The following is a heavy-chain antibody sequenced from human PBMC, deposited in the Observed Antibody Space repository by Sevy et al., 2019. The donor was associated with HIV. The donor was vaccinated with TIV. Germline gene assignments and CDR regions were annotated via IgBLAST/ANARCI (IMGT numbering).Heavy chain of an antibody. Sequence: ASVKVSCKASGYTFSFYKMNWVRQAPGQGLEWLGWIDTNTGNPTYARDFTGRFVFSLDTSVSTAYLHINSLKAEDTAVYYCARGNFDAYTNTIAGWFDPWGQGTLVTVSS. J-gene: IGHJ5*02. CDR3: ARGNFDAYTNTIAGWFDP. CDR2: IDTNTGNP. D-gene: IGHD4-4*01. CDR1: GYTFSFYK. V-gene: IGHV7-4-1*02.